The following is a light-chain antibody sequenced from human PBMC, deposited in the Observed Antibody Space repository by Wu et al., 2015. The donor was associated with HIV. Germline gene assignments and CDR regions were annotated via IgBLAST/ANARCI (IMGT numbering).Light chain of an antibody. CDR3: QHYDNSQFT. V-gene: IGKV3-20*01. J-gene: IGKJ3*01. CDR2: GTS. CDR1: QSLDSNY. Sequence: EFVLTQSPGILSLSPGERATLSCRASQSLDSNYIAWYQQKPGQAPRLLIYGTSNRAAGVSDRFGGWGTGTDFHLIINRLEPEDSAVYFCQHYDNSQFTFGPGTKVHIK.